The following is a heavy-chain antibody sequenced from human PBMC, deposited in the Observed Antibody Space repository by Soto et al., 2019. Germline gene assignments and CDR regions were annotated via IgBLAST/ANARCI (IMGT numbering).Heavy chain of an antibody. V-gene: IGHV3-21*01. D-gene: IGHD6-19*01. CDR2: ISSSSSYI. J-gene: IGHJ4*02. Sequence: EVQLVESGGGLVKPGGSLRLSCAASGFTFSSYSMNWVRQAPGKGLEWVSSISSSSSYIYYADSVKGRFTISRDNAKNSLYLQMNSLRAEDTAVYYCARGYSSGWYYFDHWGQGTLVTVSS. CDR1: GFTFSSYS. CDR3: ARGYSSGWYYFDH.